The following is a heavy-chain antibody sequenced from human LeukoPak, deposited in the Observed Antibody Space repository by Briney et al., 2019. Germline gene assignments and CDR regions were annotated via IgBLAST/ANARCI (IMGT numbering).Heavy chain of an antibody. V-gene: IGHV3-23*01. J-gene: IGHJ6*02. CDR2: ISCSGGST. Sequence: PGGSLRLSCAASGFTFSSYAMSWGRQAPGKRLEWVSGISCSGGSTYYADSVKGRFTISRDNSKNTLYLQMNSLRAEDTAVYYRARGGSSWYGYYYGMDFWGQGTTVTVSS. CDR1: GFTFSSYA. CDR3: ARGGSSWYGYYYGMDF. D-gene: IGHD6-13*01.